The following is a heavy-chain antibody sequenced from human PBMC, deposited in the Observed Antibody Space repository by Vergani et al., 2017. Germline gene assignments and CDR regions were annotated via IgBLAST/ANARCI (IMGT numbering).Heavy chain of an antibody. Sequence: QVQLVQSGAEVKKPGSSVKVSCKASGGTFSSYAISWVRQAPGQGLEWMGGIIPIFVTANYAQKFQGRVTITANKSTSTAYMELSSLRSEDTAVYYCARGLMGDYDYYSGMDVWGQGTTVTVSS. CDR2: IIPIFVTA. CDR3: ARGLMGDYDYYSGMDV. CDR1: GGTFSSYA. V-gene: IGHV1-69*06. J-gene: IGHJ6*02. D-gene: IGHD2-21*02.